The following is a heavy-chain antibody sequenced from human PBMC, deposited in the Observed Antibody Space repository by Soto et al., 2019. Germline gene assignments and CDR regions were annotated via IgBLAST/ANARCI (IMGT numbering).Heavy chain of an antibody. J-gene: IGHJ4*02. CDR3: ARSTTCYWAYFDF. D-gene: IGHD2-8*02. Sequence: QVQLVQSGAEVQMPGASVKVSCKASGYTFTTSYMHWVRQATGQGLEWVGIINPRDGSTSFAQNFRGRVTMTGDTSTSTVYMELSSLRSEDTAVYYCARSTTCYWAYFDFWGQGTLVTVSS. CDR2: INPRDGST. CDR1: GYTFTTSY. V-gene: IGHV1-46*01.